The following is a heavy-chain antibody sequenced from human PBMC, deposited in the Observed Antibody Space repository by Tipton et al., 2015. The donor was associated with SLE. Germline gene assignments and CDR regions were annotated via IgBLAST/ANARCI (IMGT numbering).Heavy chain of an antibody. CDR3: ARDYYGSGSYYQPGAFDI. Sequence: TLSLTCAVYGGSFSGYYWSWIRQPPGKGLEWIGSIYHSGSTYYNPSLKSRVAISVDTSKNQFSLKLSSVTAADTAVYYCARDYYGSGSYYQPGAFDIWGQGTMVTVSS. D-gene: IGHD3-10*01. CDR1: GGSFSGYY. J-gene: IGHJ3*02. V-gene: IGHV4-34*01. CDR2: IYHSGST.